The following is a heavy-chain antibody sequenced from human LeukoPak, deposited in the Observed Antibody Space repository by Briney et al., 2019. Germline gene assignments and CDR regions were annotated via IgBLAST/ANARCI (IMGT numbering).Heavy chain of an antibody. CDR1: GGSISSSSSY. CDR2: IYYSGST. J-gene: IGHJ3*02. CDR3: ARGLTGPDDAFDI. Sequence: SETLSLTCTVSGGSISSSSSYWGWIRQPPGKGLEWIGYIYYSGSTNYNPSLKSRVTISVDTSKNQFSLKLSSVTAADTAVYYCARGLTGPDDAFDIWGQGTMVTVSS. D-gene: IGHD3-22*01. V-gene: IGHV4-61*05.